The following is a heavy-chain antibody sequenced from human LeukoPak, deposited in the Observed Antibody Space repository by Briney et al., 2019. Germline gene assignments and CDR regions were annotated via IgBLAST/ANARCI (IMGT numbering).Heavy chain of an antibody. J-gene: IGHJ3*02. D-gene: IGHD2-21*02. CDR1: GGTFNSYA. Sequence: SVKVSCKASGGTFNSYAISWVRQAPGQGLEWMGGIIPIFGTTNYARKFRGRVTLTADKSTRTAYMELSSLRSEDTAVYYCARNPRAYCGGDCPPDAFDIWGQGTMVTVSS. CDR2: IIPIFGTT. CDR3: ARNPRAYCGGDCPPDAFDI. V-gene: IGHV1-69*06.